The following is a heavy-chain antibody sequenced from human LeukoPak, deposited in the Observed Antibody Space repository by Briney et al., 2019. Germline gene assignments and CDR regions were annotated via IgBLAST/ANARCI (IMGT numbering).Heavy chain of an antibody. V-gene: IGHV3-21*01. J-gene: IGHJ4*02. D-gene: IGHD6-6*01. CDR2: ISSSSSYI. Sequence: GGSLRLSCAASGFTFSSYSMNWVRQAPGKGLEWVSSISSSSSYIYYADSVKGRFTISRDNAKNSLYLQMNSLRAEDTAVYYCARDPSYSSSSGGDGDLTSSGLNWGQGTLVTVSS. CDR3: ARDPSYSSSSGGDGDLTSSGLN. CDR1: GFTFSSYS.